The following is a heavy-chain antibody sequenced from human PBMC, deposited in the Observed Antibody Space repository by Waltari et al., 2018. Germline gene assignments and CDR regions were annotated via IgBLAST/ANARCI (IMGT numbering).Heavy chain of an antibody. Sequence: VRLVESGGGRVAPGESLRLSCVGSGFRFDEYSMNWVRQAPGKGLEWVSSLNNGGDYKGYADSVEGRFTISRDNDKNTLYLQMNDLRVDDTAIYYCARGKAFDPWGQGTRVNVSS. CDR2: LNNGGDYK. J-gene: IGHJ5*02. V-gene: IGHV3-21*06. CDR3: ARGKAFDP. CDR1: GFRFDEYS.